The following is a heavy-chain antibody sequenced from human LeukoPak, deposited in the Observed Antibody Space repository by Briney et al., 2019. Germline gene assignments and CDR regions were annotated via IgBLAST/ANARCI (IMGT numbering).Heavy chain of an antibody. V-gene: IGHV3-23*01. D-gene: IGHD5-24*01. Sequence: GGSLRLSCAASGFTFSSYAMSWVRQAPGKGLEWVSAISGSGGSTYYADSVKGRFTISRDNSKNTLYLQMNSLRAEDTAVYYCAKGRDGYNYGSWYYYGMDVWGQGTTVTVSS. J-gene: IGHJ6*02. CDR2: ISGSGGST. CDR3: AKGRDGYNYGSWYYYGMDV. CDR1: GFTFSSYA.